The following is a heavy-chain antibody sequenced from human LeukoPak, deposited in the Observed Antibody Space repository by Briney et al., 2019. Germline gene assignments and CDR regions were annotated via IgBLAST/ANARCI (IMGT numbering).Heavy chain of an antibody. D-gene: IGHD2-2*01. J-gene: IGHJ4*02. CDR2: ISGSGGST. CDR3: AKDDVVVPAASRY. CDR1: GFTFSSYG. Sequence: GRSLRLSCAASGFTFSSYGMHWVRQAPGKGLEWVSAISGSGGSTYYADSVKGRFTISRDNSKNTLYLQMNSLRAEDTAVYYCAKDDVVVPAASRYWGQGTLVTVSS. V-gene: IGHV3-23*01.